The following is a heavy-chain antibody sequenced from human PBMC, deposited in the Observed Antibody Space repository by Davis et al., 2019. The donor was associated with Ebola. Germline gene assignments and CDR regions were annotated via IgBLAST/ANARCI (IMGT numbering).Heavy chain of an antibody. Sequence: GESLKISCSASGFTFSSFAMHWVRQAPGKGLKYVSAISSSGGSTYYADSVKGRFTISRDSSKNTLHLQMSSLRAEDMAVYYCVKGSGSYLNYYGMDVWGQGTTVTVSS. J-gene: IGHJ6*02. CDR2: ISSSGGST. CDR3: VKGSGSYLNYYGMDV. V-gene: IGHV3-64D*06. D-gene: IGHD3-10*01. CDR1: GFTFSSFA.